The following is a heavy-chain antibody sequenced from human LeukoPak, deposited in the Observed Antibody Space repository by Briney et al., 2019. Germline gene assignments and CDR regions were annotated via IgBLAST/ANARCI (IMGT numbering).Heavy chain of an antibody. D-gene: IGHD2-2*01. CDR3: ARLTSLASSH. Sequence: GGSLRLSCVASGFTFNTYAMHWVRQAPGEGLEYVSGISVNGGSTYYANSVKGRFTISRDNSKNTLYLQMGSLRAEDMAVYYCARLTSLASSHWGQGTLVTVS. CDR1: GFTFNTYA. J-gene: IGHJ4*02. V-gene: IGHV3-64*01. CDR2: ISVNGGST.